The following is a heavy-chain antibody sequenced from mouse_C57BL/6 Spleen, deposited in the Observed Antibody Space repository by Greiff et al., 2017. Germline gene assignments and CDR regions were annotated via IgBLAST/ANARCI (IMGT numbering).Heavy chain of an antibody. CDR2: INPYNGGT. CDR1: GYTFTDYY. V-gene: IGHV1-19*01. CDR3: ARGYYGTNYAMDY. J-gene: IGHJ4*01. Sequence: EVQLQQSGPVLVKPGASVKMSCKASGYTFTDYYMNWVKQRPGKGLEWIGGINPYNGGTSYNQKFKGKATLTVDKSSSTAYMELISLTSEDSAVYYCARGYYGTNYAMDYWGQGTSVTVSS. D-gene: IGHD2-1*01.